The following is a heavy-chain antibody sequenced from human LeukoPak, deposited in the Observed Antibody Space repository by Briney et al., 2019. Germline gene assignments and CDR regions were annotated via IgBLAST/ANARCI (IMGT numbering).Heavy chain of an antibody. V-gene: IGHV1-2*02. J-gene: IGHJ4*02. D-gene: IGHD2-21*01. CDR2: INPNSGGT. CDR1: GYAFTGYY. CDR3: ARASTPRVIASFDY. Sequence: ASVKVSCKASGYAFTGYYMHWVRQAPGQGLEWMGWINPNSGGTNYAQKFQGKVTMTRDTSISTAYMELSRLRSDDTAVYYCARASTPRVIASFDYWGQGSLVTVSS.